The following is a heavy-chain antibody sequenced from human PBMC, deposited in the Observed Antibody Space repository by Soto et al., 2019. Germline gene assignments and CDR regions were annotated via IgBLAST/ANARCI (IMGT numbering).Heavy chain of an antibody. Sequence: ASVKVSWKASGGTFSSYAISWVRQAPGQGLEWMGGIIPIFGTANYAQKFQGRVTITADESTSTAYMELSSLRSEDTAVYYCARGLKGYYGMEVWGQGTTVTVSS. CDR2: IIPIFGTA. J-gene: IGHJ6*02. CDR1: GGTFSSYA. V-gene: IGHV1-69*13. CDR3: ARGLKGYYGMEV.